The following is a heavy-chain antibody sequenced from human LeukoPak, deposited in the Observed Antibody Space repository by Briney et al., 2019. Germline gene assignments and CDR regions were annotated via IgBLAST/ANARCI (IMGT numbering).Heavy chain of an antibody. D-gene: IGHD6-13*01. V-gene: IGHV3-23*01. CDR1: GFTFCSYG. J-gene: IGHJ4*02. CDR3: AKDRASELKAAGATYYFDY. Sequence: GGSLRLSCAASGFTFCSYGMSWVRQAPGKGLEWVSAISGSGGSTYYADSVKGRFTISRDNSKNTLYLQMNSLRAEDTAVYYCAKDRASELKAAGATYYFDYWGQGTLVTVSS. CDR2: ISGSGGST.